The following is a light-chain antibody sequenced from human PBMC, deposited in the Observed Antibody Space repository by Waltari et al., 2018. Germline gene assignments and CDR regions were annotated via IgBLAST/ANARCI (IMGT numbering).Light chain of an antibody. CDR2: DSS. V-gene: IGKV1-33*01. Sequence: IQTTQSPSSLSTSVGDRVTIPFQASQGINKYLKWYQQKPGKPPKLLIYDSSTLDGGVPSSFSGDGYGTDFTCTISSLQPEDFGTYYCQQHENLPYSFGQGTKLEIK. CDR3: QQHENLPYS. J-gene: IGKJ2*03. CDR1: QGINKY.